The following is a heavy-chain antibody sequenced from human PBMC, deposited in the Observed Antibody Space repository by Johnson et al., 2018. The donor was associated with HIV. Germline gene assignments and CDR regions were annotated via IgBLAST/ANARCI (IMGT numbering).Heavy chain of an antibody. CDR2: ISWNGCSI. V-gene: IGHV3-9*01. CDR3: AKDMKGANGAFDI. CDR1: GFTFADYS. D-gene: IGHD2-8*01. Sequence: LVESGGGLVQPGRSLRLSCAASGFTFADYSLHWVRQAPGKGLEGVSGISWNGCSIGYADSVKGRFTISRDNAKNSLYLQMNSLRAEDTALYYCAKDMKGANGAFDIWGQGTLVTVS. J-gene: IGHJ3*02.